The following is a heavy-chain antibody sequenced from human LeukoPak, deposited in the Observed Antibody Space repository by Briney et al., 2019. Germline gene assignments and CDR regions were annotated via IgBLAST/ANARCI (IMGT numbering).Heavy chain of an antibody. J-gene: IGHJ5*02. D-gene: IGHD3-10*01. V-gene: IGHV3-21*01. CDR2: ISSSSSYI. CDR3: ARVSYGSGQGWFDP. CDR1: GFTFSSYS. Sequence: GGSLRLSCAASGFTFSSYSMNWVRQAPGKGLEWVSSISSSSSYIYYADSVKGPFPISRDNANNPLYLQMNSLRAADTAVYYCARVSYGSGQGWFDPWGQGTLVTVSS.